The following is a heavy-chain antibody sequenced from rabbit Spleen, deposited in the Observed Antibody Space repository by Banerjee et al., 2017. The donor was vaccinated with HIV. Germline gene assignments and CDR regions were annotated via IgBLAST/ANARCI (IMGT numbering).Heavy chain of an antibody. V-gene: IGHV1S40*01. Sequence: QSLEESGGDLVKPGASLTLTCTASGFSFSSSDYMCWVRQAPGKGLEWIACINIVTGKSVYARWAKGRFTMSRTSSTTVTLQMTSLTAADTATYFCARDLVAVIGWNFNLWGPGTLVTVS. CDR1: GFSFSSSDY. CDR3: ARDLVAVIGWNFNL. D-gene: IGHD1-1*01. CDR2: INIVTGKS. J-gene: IGHJ4*01.